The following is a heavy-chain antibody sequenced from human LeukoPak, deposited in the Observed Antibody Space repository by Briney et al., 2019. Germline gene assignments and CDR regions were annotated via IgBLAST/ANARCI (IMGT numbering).Heavy chain of an antibody. CDR3: ARQRLRFLEWLSLGGRREGGDFDY. Sequence: SETLSLTCTVSGGSISSSSYYWGWIRQPPGKGREWIGSIYYGGSTYYNPSLKSRVTISVDTSKNQFSLKLSSVTAADTAVYYCARQRLRFLEWLSLGGRREGGDFDYWGQGTLVTVSS. CDR2: IYYGGST. J-gene: IGHJ4*02. D-gene: IGHD3-3*01. V-gene: IGHV4-39*01. CDR1: GGSISSSSYY.